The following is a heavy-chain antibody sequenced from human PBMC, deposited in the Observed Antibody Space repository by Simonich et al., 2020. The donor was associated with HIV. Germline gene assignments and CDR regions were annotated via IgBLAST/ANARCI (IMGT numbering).Heavy chain of an antibody. CDR1: GGSFSGYY. CDR2: INHSGST. Sequence: QVHLQQWGAGLLKPSETLSLTCAVYGGSFSGYYWNWIRQPPGKGLEWIGEINHSGSTDYNPSLKSRVTISGDTSKNQFSLKLSSVTAADTAMYYCARRGGYNFDYWGQGTLVTVSS. D-gene: IGHD5-12*01. J-gene: IGHJ4*02. V-gene: IGHV4-34*01. CDR3: ARRGGYNFDY.